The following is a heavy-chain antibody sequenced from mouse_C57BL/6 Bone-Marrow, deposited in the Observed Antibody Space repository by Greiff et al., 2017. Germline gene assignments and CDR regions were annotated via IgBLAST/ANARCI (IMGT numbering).Heavy chain of an antibody. CDR3: TGGLRRGFDY. V-gene: IGHV1-15*01. Sequence: QVQLQQSGAELVRPGASVTLSCKASGYTFTDYEMHWVKQTPMHGLEWIGAIDPETGGTAYNQKFKGKAILTADKSSSTAYMELRSLTSEDSAVYYCTGGLRRGFDYWGQGTTLTVSS. D-gene: IGHD2-4*01. CDR1: GYTFTDYE. CDR2: IDPETGGT. J-gene: IGHJ2*01.